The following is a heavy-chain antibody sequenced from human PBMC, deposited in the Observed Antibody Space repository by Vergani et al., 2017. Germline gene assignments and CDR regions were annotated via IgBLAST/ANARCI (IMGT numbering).Heavy chain of an antibody. J-gene: IGHJ2*01. CDR1: GGSISSSSYY. CDR2: IYYSGIT. CDR3: ASHIVVVTAHFDL. D-gene: IGHD2-21*02. V-gene: IGHV4-39*01. Sequence: QLQLQESGPGLVKPSETLSLTCTVSGGSISSSSYYWVWIRQPPGQGLEWIGSIYYSGITYYNPSLKSRVTISVDTSKNQFSLKLSSVTAADTAVYYCASHIVVVTAHFDLWGRGTLVTVSS.